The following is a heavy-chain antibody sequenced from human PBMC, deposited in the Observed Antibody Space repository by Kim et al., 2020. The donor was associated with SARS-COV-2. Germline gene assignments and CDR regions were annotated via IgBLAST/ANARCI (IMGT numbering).Heavy chain of an antibody. D-gene: IGHD2-21*02. Sequence: SVKVSCKASGGTFSSYAISWVRQAPGQGLEWMGGIIPIFGTANYAQKFQGRVTITADESTSTAYMELSSLRSADTAVYYCARDLEVVTAIGCCRPFDPWGQGTLVTVSS. CDR3: ARDLEVVTAIGCCRPFDP. CDR2: IIPIFGTA. CDR1: GGTFSSYA. J-gene: IGHJ5*02. V-gene: IGHV1-69*13.